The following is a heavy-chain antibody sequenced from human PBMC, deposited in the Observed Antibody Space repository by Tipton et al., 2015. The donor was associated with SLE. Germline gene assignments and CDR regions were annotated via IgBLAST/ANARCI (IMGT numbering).Heavy chain of an antibody. CDR2: IDPSDSYT. CDR3: ARLRKWDEDFQH. CDR1: GYSFTNYW. D-gene: IGHD1-26*01. Sequence: VQLVQSGAEVKKPGESLKISCKGSGYSFTNYWIGWVRQMPGKGLEWMGRIDPSDSYTNYSPSFQGHVTISADKSITTAYLQWSSLKASDTAMYYCARLRKWDEDFQHWGQGTLVTVSS. J-gene: IGHJ1*01. V-gene: IGHV5-10-1*01.